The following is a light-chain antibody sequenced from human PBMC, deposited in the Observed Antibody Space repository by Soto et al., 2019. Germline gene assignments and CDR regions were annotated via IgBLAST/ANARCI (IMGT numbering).Light chain of an antibody. CDR3: QQYSSYPYT. CDR2: KAS. J-gene: IGKJ2*01. Sequence: DIQMTQSPSTLSASVGDRVTINCRASQSISSWLAWYQQKPGTAPKLLIYKASSLQSGVPSRFSGSGSGTEFTLTISSLQPDDFATYYCQQYSSYPYTFGQGTKLEIK. CDR1: QSISSW. V-gene: IGKV1-5*03.